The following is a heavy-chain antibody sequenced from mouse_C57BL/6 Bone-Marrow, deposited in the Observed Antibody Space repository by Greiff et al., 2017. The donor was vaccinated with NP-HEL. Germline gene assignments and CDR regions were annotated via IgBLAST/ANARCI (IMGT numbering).Heavy chain of an antibody. CDR2: ISSGGDYI. D-gene: IGHD1-1*01. CDR1: GFTFSSYA. CDR3: TRDLPYGSNY. J-gene: IGHJ3*01. Sequence: EVQVVESGEGLVKPGGSLKLSCAASGFTFSSYAMSWVRQTPEKRLEWVAYISSGGDYIYYADTVKGRFTISRDNARNTLYLQMSSLKSEDTAMYYCTRDLPYGSNYWGQGTLVTVSA. V-gene: IGHV5-9-1*02.